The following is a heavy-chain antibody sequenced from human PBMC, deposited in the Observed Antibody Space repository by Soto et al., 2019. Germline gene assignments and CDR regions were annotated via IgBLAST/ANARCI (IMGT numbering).Heavy chain of an antibody. CDR2: IRYDGSNK. J-gene: IGHJ4*02. CDR3: ARGRGYSSSWSIYYFDF. D-gene: IGHD6-13*01. V-gene: IGHV3-33*01. Sequence: PGGSLRLSCAASGFTFSSYGMHWVRQAPGKGLEWVAVIRYDGSNKYYADSVKGRFTISRDNSKNTLYLQMNSLRAEDTAVYYCARGRGYSSSWSIYYFDFWGQGTQVTVSS. CDR1: GFTFSSYG.